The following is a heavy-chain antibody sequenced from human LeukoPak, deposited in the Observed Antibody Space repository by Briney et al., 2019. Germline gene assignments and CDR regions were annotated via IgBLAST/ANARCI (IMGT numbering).Heavy chain of an antibody. Sequence: GGSLRLSCAASGFSLSSYSMNWVRQAPGRGLEWVSYISSSSTTYYADSVKGRFTISRDSAKNSLYLQMNSLRAEDTAVYYCARDRPPPRDYWGQGTLVTVSS. V-gene: IGHV3-48*01. J-gene: IGHJ4*02. CDR1: GFSLSSYS. CDR2: ISSSSTT. CDR3: ARDRPPPRDY.